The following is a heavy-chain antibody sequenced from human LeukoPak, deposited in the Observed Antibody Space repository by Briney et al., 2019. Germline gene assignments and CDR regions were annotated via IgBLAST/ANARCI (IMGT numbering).Heavy chain of an antibody. CDR3: ARDRVLLWFGESYYFDY. D-gene: IGHD3-10*01. CDR1: GYTCTSYA. CDR2: INTNTGNP. J-gene: IGHJ4*02. Sequence: ASVKVSCKASGYTCTSYAMNCVRQAPGQGLEWMGWINTNTGNPTYAQGFTGRFVFSLDTSVSTAYLQISSLKAVDTAVYYCARDRVLLWFGESYYFDYWGQGTLVAVSS. V-gene: IGHV7-4-1*02.